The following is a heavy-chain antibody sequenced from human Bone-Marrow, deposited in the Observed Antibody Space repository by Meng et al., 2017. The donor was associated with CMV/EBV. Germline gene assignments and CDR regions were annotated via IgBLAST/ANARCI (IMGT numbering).Heavy chain of an antibody. CDR1: GFTFSSYS. V-gene: IGHV3-21*01. D-gene: IGHD6-6*01. Sequence: GESLKLSCAASGFTFSSYSMNWVRQAPGKGLEWVSYISSSSSYIYYADSVKGRFTISRDNAKNSLYLQMNSLRAEDTAVYYCARDRRAARPNIDYWGQGTLVTVSS. CDR3: ARDRRAARPNIDY. J-gene: IGHJ4*02. CDR2: ISSSSSYI.